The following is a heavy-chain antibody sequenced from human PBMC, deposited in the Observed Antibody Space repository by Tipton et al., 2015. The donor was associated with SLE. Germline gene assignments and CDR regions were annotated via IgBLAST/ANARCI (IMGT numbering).Heavy chain of an antibody. D-gene: IGHD2-8*02. V-gene: IGHV4-34*01. J-gene: IGHJ4*02. CDR3: ARGKISWAVFVVRSYFNS. CDR1: GGSLSGHR. CDR2: INDSGST. Sequence: LRLSCAVYGGSLSGHRWSWIRQSPGKGLECIGEINDSGSTNYHPSLKSRATISIDTSKNQFSLKLTSVTAADTAVYYCARGKISWAVFVVRSYFNSWGQGTLVTVSS.